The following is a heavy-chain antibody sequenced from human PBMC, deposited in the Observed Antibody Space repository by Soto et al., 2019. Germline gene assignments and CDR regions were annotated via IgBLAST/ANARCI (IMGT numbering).Heavy chain of an antibody. Sequence: PSETLSLTCTVSGGSLSNYYWSWIRQSPGKGLEWIGYIYNSGSTNYNPSLESRVTISVDTSKNQFSLKLNSVTAADTAVYFCAREVKWSGYFDYWGQGILVTVPS. V-gene: IGHV4-59*01. CDR1: GGSLSNYY. D-gene: IGHD2-15*01. CDR2: IYNSGST. CDR3: AREVKWSGYFDY. J-gene: IGHJ4*02.